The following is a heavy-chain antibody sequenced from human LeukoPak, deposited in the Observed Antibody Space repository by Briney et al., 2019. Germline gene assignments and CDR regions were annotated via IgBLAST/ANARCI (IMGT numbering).Heavy chain of an antibody. V-gene: IGHV3-74*01. Sequence: PGGSLRLSCAASGFTLRRYDMHWVRQAPGKGLVWVSRINSDGSSTSYADSVKGRFTISRDNAKNTLYLQMNSLRAEDTAVYYCAIGAPRYFSGGSCYYPFDYWGQGTLVTVSS. CDR3: AIGAPRYFSGGSCYYPFDY. D-gene: IGHD2-15*01. CDR1: GFTLRRYD. CDR2: INSDGSST. J-gene: IGHJ4*02.